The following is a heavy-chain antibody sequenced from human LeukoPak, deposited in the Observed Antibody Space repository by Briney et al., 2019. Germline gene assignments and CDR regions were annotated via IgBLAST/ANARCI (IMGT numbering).Heavy chain of an antibody. CDR1: GFTFSSYA. CDR2: ISYDGSNK. J-gene: IGHJ4*02. D-gene: IGHD3-10*01. Sequence: PGGSLRLSCAASGFTFSSYAMHWVRQAPGKGLEWVAVISYDGSNKYYADSVKGRFTISRDNSKNTLYLQMNSLRAEDTAVYYCAKTSMVRGDDYWGQGTLVTVSS. CDR3: AKTSMVRGDDY. V-gene: IGHV3-30-3*02.